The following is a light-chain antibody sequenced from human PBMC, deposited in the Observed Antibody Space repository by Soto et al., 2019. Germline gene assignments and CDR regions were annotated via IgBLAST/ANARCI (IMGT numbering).Light chain of an antibody. J-gene: IGKJ1*01. CDR1: QGLSSY. Sequence: DIQMTQSPSSVSASVGDRVTITCRASQGLSSYLAWYQQKPGKAPKLLIYAASNLQSGVPSRFSGSGSGTDFTLTISSLQPEDFAVYYCQQYGSSSWTFGQGTKVEIK. CDR2: AAS. CDR3: QQYGSSSWT. V-gene: IGKV1-12*01.